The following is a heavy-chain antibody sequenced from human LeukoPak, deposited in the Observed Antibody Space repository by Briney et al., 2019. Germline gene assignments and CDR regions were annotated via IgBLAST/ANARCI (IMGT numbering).Heavy chain of an antibody. Sequence: GGSLRLSCAASGFTFSSYSMNWVRQAPGKGLEWVSSISSSSSYIYYADSVKGRFTISRNNSKNTLYLRMNSLRAEDTAVYYCAKAGAVVVVAAKYFDYWGQGTLVTVSS. J-gene: IGHJ4*02. CDR2: ISSSSSYI. V-gene: IGHV3-21*04. D-gene: IGHD2-15*01. CDR1: GFTFSSYS. CDR3: AKAGAVVVVAAKYFDY.